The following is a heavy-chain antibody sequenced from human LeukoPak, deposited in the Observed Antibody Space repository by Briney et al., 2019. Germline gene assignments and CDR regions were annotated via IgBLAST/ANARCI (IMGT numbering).Heavy chain of an antibody. CDR1: GGSIFTTDW. Sequence: SGTLSLTCAVSGGSIFTTDWWSWVRQTPGKGLEWIGEIYFSGITNYNPSLRSRVSISVDTSNNQFSLRLTSVTAADTALYYCARDCSGGTCKNGGGSDAFDFWGQGTMVTVSS. V-gene: IGHV4-4*02. CDR2: IYFSGIT. D-gene: IGHD2-15*01. CDR3: ARDCSGGTCKNGGGSDAFDF. J-gene: IGHJ3*01.